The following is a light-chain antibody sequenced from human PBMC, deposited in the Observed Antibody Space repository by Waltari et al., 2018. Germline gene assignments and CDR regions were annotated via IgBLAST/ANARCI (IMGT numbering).Light chain of an antibody. V-gene: IGKV1-17*03. CDR3: QQYCTSPPT. CDR2: AVS. Sequence: DIQMTQSPSAMSASVGDRVAITCRASQDIGNYLAWFQQKPGTVPKRLIYAVSSLESGVPSRFSGSDSGTEFTLTINSLQAEDVAVYYCQQYCTSPPTFGQGTQVEIK. J-gene: IGKJ2*01. CDR1: QDIGNY.